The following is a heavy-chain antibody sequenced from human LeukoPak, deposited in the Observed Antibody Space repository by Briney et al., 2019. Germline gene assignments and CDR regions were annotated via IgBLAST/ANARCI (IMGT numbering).Heavy chain of an antibody. J-gene: IGHJ3*02. CDR3: ARDRVTIFGVVINDAFDI. Sequence: GGSLRLSCAASGFTFTSYAMHWVRQAPGKGLEWVAVISYDGSNKYYADSVKGRFTISRDNSKNTLYLQMNSLRAEDTAVYYCARDRVTIFGVVINDAFDIWGQGTIVTVSS. V-gene: IGHV3-30-3*01. CDR2: ISYDGSNK. CDR1: GFTFTSYA. D-gene: IGHD3-3*01.